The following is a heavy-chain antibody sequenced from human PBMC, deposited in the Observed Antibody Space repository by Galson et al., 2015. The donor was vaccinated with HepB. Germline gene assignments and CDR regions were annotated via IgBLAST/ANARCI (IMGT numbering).Heavy chain of an antibody. J-gene: IGHJ4*02. Sequence: QVQLQESGPGLVKPSETLSLTCTVSGGPISSYYGSWIRQPPGKGLEWIGYIYYSGSTNYNPSLKSRVTISVDTSKNQFSLKLSSVTAADTAVYYCARGAQYSGSGSPNQPFDYWGQGTLVTVSS. CDR2: IYYSGST. D-gene: IGHD3-10*01. V-gene: IGHV4-59*01. CDR3: ARGAQYSGSGSPNQPFDY. CDR1: GGPISSYY.